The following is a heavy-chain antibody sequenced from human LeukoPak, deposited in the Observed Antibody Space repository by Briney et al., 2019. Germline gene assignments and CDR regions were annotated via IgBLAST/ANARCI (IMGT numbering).Heavy chain of an antibody. CDR1: GFTFASYA. CDR3: AREYDSSWPS. J-gene: IGHJ5*02. V-gene: IGHV3-23*01. CDR2: ISGSGGST. D-gene: IGHD3-22*01. Sequence: GGSLRLSCAASGFTFASYAVSWVRQAPGKGLEWVSTISGSGGSTYYADSVKGRFTISRDNSKNTLSLQMNSLRAEDTAVYYCAREYDSSWPSWGQGTLVTVSS.